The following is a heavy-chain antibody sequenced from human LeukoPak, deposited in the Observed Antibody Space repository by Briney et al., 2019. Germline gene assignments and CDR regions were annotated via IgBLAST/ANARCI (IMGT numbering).Heavy chain of an antibody. CDR1: XYSFVSYY. Sequence: VKVSCKXXXYSFVSYYMHWVRQAPGQGLEWMAIINPSGGGTTYAQKFQGTVTVTMDTSTRTVYMDLSSLRSDDTAVYYCARGDRLPGYSAPVGDYWGQGTLVTVSS. D-gene: IGHD3-9*01. CDR3: ARGDRLPGYSAPVGDY. CDR2: INPSGGGT. V-gene: IGHV1-46*01. J-gene: IGHJ4*02.